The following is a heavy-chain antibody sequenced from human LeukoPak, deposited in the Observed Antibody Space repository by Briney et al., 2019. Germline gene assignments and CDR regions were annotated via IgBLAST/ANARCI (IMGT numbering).Heavy chain of an antibody. CDR1: GSMYNYY. CDR2: IHYNGIT. V-gene: IGHV4-59*12. D-gene: IGHD4-17*01. Sequence: SETLSLTCTASGSMYNYYWSWIRQPPGKGLEWIGYIHYNGITNYNPSLKTRVTMSLDTSKNQFSLKLNSVIAADTAIYYCAREALLQAVTPDWFDPWGQGTLVTVSS. CDR3: AREALLQAVTPDWFDP. J-gene: IGHJ5*02.